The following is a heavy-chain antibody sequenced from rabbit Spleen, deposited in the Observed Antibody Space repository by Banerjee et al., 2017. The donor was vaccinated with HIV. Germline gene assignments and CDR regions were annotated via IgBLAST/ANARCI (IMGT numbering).Heavy chain of an antibody. V-gene: IGHV1S45*01. J-gene: IGHJ6*01. CDR3: ARSGDSNDYYDHGMDL. CDR2: IATGNSGNT. Sequence: QEQLVESGGGLVQPEGSLTLTCTASGFSFSSSYYMCWVRQAPGKGLEWIGCIATGNSGNTWYASWVNGRFTGSKTSSTTVTLQMTSLTAADTATYFCARSGDSNDYYDHGMDLWGPGTLVTVS. CDR1: GFSFSSSYY. D-gene: IGHD1-1*01.